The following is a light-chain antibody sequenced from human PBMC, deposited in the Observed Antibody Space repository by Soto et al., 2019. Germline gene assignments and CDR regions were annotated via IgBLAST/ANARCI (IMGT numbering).Light chain of an antibody. Sequence: QSALTQPASVSGSPGQSITISCTGTSSDVGCYNYVSWYRQHPGRAPKLMIYDVSNRPSGVSNRFSGSKSGNTASLTISGLQAEDEADYYCSSYTRSSTYVFGTGTKLTVL. J-gene: IGLJ1*01. V-gene: IGLV2-14*01. CDR2: DVS. CDR1: SSDVGCYNY. CDR3: SSYTRSSTYV.